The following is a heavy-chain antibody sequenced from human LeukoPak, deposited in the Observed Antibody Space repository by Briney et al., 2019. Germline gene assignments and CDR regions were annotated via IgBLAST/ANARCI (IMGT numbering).Heavy chain of an antibody. J-gene: IGHJ4*02. V-gene: IGHV1-46*01. CDR3: ARDSDYYDSSGYLPQYYFDY. Sequence: ASVKVSCKASGYTFTSYFMHWVPQAPGQGLEWMGIINPSGGSTSYAQKFQGRVTMTRDTSTSTVYMELSSLRSEDTAVYYCARDSDYYDSSGYLPQYYFDYWGQGTLVTVSS. D-gene: IGHD3-22*01. CDR2: INPSGGST. CDR1: GYTFTSYF.